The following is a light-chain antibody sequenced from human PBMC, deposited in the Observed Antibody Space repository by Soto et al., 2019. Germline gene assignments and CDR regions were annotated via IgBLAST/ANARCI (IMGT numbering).Light chain of an antibody. CDR2: DVS. V-gene: IGLV2-14*01. CDR1: SSDVGGYNY. J-gene: IGLJ1*01. Sequence: QSVLTQPASVSGSPGQSITISCTGTSSDVGGYNYVSWYQQHPGKAPKFMIYDVSNRPSGVSNRFSGSKSGNTASPTISGLQAEDEADYCCSSYTTSNTRQIVFGTGTKVTVL. CDR3: SSYTTSNTRQIV.